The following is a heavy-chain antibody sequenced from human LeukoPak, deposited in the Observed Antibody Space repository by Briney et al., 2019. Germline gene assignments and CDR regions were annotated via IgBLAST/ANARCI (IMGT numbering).Heavy chain of an antibody. CDR2: IYYSGST. V-gene: IGHV4-59*08. D-gene: IGHD3-10*01. Sequence: KPSETLSLTCTVSGGSISSYYWSWIRQPPGKGLEWIGYIYYSGSTNYNPSLKSRVTISVDTSKNQFSLKLSSVTAADTAVYYCARVPNYYGSGSSSDYWGQGTLVTVSS. CDR1: GGSISSYY. J-gene: IGHJ4*02. CDR3: ARVPNYYGSGSSSDY.